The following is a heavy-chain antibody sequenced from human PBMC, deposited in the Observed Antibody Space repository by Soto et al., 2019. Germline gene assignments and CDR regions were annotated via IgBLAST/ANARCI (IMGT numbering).Heavy chain of an antibody. Sequence: ASVKVSCKASGYTFTSYSMHWVRQAPGQRLEWMGWINTGNGNTKYSQKLQDRVTITRDTSANTAYMELGSLRSEDTAVYYCAKTAVLLEWLPTGSGRWDGWGQGSTVTVS. V-gene: IGHV1-3*04. J-gene: IGHJ6*02. CDR3: AKTAVLLEWLPTGSGRWDG. D-gene: IGHD5-12*01. CDR1: GYTFTSYS. CDR2: INTGNGNT.